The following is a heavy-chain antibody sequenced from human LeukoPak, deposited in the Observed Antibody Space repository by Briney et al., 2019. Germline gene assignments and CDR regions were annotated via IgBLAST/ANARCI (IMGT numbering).Heavy chain of an antibody. D-gene: IGHD4-17*01. CDR3: ARVWEDYDSLTGDIDY. V-gene: IGHV3-23*01. Sequence: SGGSLRLSCAASGFTFSSYGMSWVRQAPGKGLEWVSAISGSGGSTYYADSVKGRFTISRDNFKNTLYLQMNSLRAEDTAVYYCARVWEDYDSLTGDIDYWGQGTLVTVSS. CDR1: GFTFSSYG. CDR2: ISGSGGST. J-gene: IGHJ4*02.